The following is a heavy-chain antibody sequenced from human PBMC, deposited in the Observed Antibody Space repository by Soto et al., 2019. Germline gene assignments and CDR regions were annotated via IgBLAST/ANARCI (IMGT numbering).Heavy chain of an antibody. D-gene: IGHD5-12*01. J-gene: IGHJ3*01. V-gene: IGHV1-69*02. CDR2: IIPILGIA. Sequence: QVQLVQSGAEVKKPGSSVKVSCKASGGTFSSYTISWVRQAPGQGLEWMGRIIPILGIANYAQKFQGRVTIPADKSTSTAYMELSSLRSEHTAVYYCASLHYDGCDASDLWGQGTMVTVSS. CDR1: GGTFSSYT. CDR3: ASLHYDGCDASDL.